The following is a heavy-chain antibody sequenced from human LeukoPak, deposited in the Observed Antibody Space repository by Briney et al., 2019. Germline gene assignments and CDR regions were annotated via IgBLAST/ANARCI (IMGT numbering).Heavy chain of an antibody. CDR1: GGSISSGDYY. Sequence: ASETLSLTCTVSGGSISSGDYYWSWIRQPAGKGLEWIGRIYTSGSTNYNPSLKSRVTMSVDTSKNQFSLKLSSVTAADTAVYYCARDLRWFGLNYYMDVWGKGTTVTVSS. J-gene: IGHJ6*03. D-gene: IGHD3-10*01. V-gene: IGHV4-61*02. CDR3: ARDLRWFGLNYYMDV. CDR2: IYTSGST.